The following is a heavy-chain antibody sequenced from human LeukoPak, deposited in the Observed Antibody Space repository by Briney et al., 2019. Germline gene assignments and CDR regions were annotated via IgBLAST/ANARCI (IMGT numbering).Heavy chain of an antibody. CDR3: ARAASDFWSGYSYYYYYYMDV. CDR1: GGSISSSSYY. CDR2: IYYSGST. D-gene: IGHD3-3*01. V-gene: IGHV4-61*05. J-gene: IGHJ6*03. Sequence: SETLSLTCTVSGGSISSSSYYWGWIRQPPGKGLEWIGYIYYSGSTNYNPSLKSRVTISVDTSKNQFSLKLSSVTAADTAVYYCARAASDFWSGYSYYYYYYMDVWGKGTTVTVSS.